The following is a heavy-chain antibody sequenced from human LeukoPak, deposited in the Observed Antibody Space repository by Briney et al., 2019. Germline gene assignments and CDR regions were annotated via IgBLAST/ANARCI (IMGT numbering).Heavy chain of an antibody. CDR2: IYHTGST. D-gene: IGHD6-19*01. CDR1: GGSISSYY. J-gene: IGHJ4*02. CDR3: ARAKQWLVRSFDY. V-gene: IGHV4-59*12. Sequence: SETLSLTCTVSGGSISSYYWSWIRQPPGKGLEWIGYIYHTGSTSYSPSLKSRVTISVDTSKNQFSLKLSSVTAADTAVYYCARAKQWLVRSFDYWGQGTLVTVSS.